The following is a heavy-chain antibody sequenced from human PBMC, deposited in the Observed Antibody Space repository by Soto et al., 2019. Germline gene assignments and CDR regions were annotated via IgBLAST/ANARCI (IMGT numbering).Heavy chain of an antibody. V-gene: IGHV1-18*01. CDR1: GYTFTSYG. CDR3: ARDYYGSVRLNAHNWFDP. Sequence: ASVKVSCKASGYTFTSYGISWVRQAPGQGLEWVGWISTYNGNTNYAQKFQGRVTVTTDTSTSTAYMELRSLRSDDTAVYYCARDYYGSVRLNAHNWFDPWGQGTLVTVSS. J-gene: IGHJ5*02. CDR2: ISTYNGNT. D-gene: IGHD3-10*01.